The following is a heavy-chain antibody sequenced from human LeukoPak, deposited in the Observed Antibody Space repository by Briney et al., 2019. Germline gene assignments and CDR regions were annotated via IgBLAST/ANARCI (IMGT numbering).Heavy chain of an antibody. D-gene: IGHD5-24*01. V-gene: IGHV4-59*01. CDR3: ARAARGRDGYVRYFDY. CDR2: IYYSGST. J-gene: IGHJ4*02. Sequence: SETLSLTCTVSGGSISSYYWSWIRQPAGKGLEWIGYIYYSGSTNYNPSLKSRVTISVDTSKNQFSLKLSSVTAADTAVYYCARAARGRDGYVRYFDYWGQGTLVTVSS. CDR1: GGSISSYY.